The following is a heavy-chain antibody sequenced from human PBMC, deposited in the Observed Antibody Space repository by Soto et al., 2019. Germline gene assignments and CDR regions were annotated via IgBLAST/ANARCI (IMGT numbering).Heavy chain of an antibody. V-gene: IGHV3-23*01. CDR3: VLWPPYYFDY. CDR1: GFTVSSNY. J-gene: IGHJ4*02. Sequence: GGSLRLSCAASGFTVSSNYMSWVRQAPGKGLEWVSGIAWNSDIIGYADSVKGRFTISRDNSKNTLYLQMNSLRAEDTAVYYCVLWPPYYFDYWGQGTLVTVSS. CDR2: IAWNSDII. D-gene: IGHD3-10*01.